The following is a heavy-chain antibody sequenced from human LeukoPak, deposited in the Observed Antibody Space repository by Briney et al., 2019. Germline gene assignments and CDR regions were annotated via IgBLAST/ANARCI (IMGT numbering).Heavy chain of an antibody. CDR2: IYTSGST. D-gene: IGHD3-10*01. CDR3: ARDRAGTQSWVEFDL. V-gene: IGHV3-66*03. J-gene: IGHJ5*02. Sequence: GGSLRLSCAASGFTVSSNYMSWVRQAPGKGLEWVSLIYTSGSTFYADSVVGRFTISRDNSKNTLYLQMNSLRAEDSAVYYCARDRAGTQSWVEFDLWGQETLVTVSS. CDR1: GFTVSSNY.